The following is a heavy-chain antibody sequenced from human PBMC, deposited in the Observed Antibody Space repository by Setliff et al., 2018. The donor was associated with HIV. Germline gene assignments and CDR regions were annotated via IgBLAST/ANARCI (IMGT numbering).Heavy chain of an antibody. CDR3: ARRGSNLPSGFDI. V-gene: IGHV3-7*01. D-gene: IGHD3-3*01. Sequence: SLKISCAASGFTFSSYWMSWVRQAPGKGLEWVANINQDGSEKYYVDSVKGRFTISRDNAKNSLYLQMNSLRAEDTAVYYCARRGSNLPSGFDIWGQGTMVTVSS. CDR2: INQDGSEK. CDR1: GFTFSSYW. J-gene: IGHJ3*02.